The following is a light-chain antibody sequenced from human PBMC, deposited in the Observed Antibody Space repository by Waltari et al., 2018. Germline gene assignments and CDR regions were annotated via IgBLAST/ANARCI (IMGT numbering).Light chain of an antibody. Sequence: EIVLTQSPATLSLSPGERATLSCRASQTVRSNYLAWYQQKSGLAPRLLIYDVSNRATGIPDRFSGSGSGTDFTRPITRLGHEDFAVYFCQQYLSSPLTFGLGTKVEIK. CDR1: QTVRSNY. CDR2: DVS. CDR3: QQYLSSPLT. V-gene: IGKV3D-20*01. J-gene: IGKJ1*01.